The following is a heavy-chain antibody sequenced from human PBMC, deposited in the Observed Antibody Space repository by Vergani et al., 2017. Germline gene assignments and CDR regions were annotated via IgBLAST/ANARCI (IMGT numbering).Heavy chain of an antibody. CDR2: IFSIDEK. CDR3: ARILYSSSWSPLAFYYYNGMDV. CDR1: GFSLSNARMG. V-gene: IGHV2-26*01. Sequence: QVTLKESGPVLVKPTETLTLTCTVSGFSLSNARMGVSWIRQPPGKALEWLAHIFSIDEKSYSTSLKSRLIISKDTSKSQVVLTMTNMDPVDTATYYCARILYSSSWSPLAFYYYNGMDVWGQGTTVTVSS. D-gene: IGHD6-13*01. J-gene: IGHJ6*02.